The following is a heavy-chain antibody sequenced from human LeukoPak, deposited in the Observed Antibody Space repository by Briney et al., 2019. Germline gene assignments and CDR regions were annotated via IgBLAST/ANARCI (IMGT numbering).Heavy chain of an antibody. CDR1: GFTFRRYS. D-gene: IGHD4-17*01. V-gene: IGHV3-21*01. J-gene: IGHJ4*02. CDR2: ISSSSSYT. CDR3: AGDLRAPFAY. Sequence: GGAVTLSRPASGFTFRRYSMNWVRPAPAKGLDGVGAISSSSSYTYYADSVKGRFTISRDNAKNSLYLQMHSLRAEDTAVYYCAGDLRAPFAYWGQGTLVTVSS.